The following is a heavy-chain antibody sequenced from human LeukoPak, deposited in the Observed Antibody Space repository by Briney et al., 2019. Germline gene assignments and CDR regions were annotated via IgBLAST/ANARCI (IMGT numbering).Heavy chain of an antibody. D-gene: IGHD5-18*01. J-gene: IGHJ6*02. Sequence: SETLSLTCAVYGGSFSGYYWSWIRQPPGKGLEWIGEINHSGSTNYNPSLKSRVTISVDTSKNQFSLKLSSVTAADTAVYYCARRSYGSLYYYYYYGMDVWGQGTTVTVSS. CDR1: GGSFSGYY. CDR3: ARRSYGSLYYYYYYGMDV. CDR2: INHSGST. V-gene: IGHV4-34*01.